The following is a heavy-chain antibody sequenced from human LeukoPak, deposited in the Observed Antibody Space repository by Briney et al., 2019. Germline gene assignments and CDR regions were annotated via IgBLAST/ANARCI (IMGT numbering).Heavy chain of an antibody. V-gene: IGHV1-46*01. J-gene: IGHJ4*02. CDR2: INPSGGST. CDR3: AREGDDGSSGTFDY. Sequence: ASVKVSFKASGYTFTSFYMHWVRQAPGQGLEWMGVINPSGGSTRYAQKFQGRVTMTRDTSTSTVFLELSSLRSDVTAVYYCAREGDDGSSGTFDYWGQGTLVTVSS. CDR1: GYTFTSFY. D-gene: IGHD1/OR15-1a*01.